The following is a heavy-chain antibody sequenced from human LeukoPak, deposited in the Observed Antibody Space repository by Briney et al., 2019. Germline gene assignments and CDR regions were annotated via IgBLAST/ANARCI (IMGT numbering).Heavy chain of an antibody. D-gene: IGHD3-10*01. V-gene: IGHV3-53*01. CDR1: GFAVSSNY. CDR2: IYSGGST. Sequence: GGSLRLSCAASGFAVSSNYMSRVRQAPGKGLELVSVIYSGGSTYYADSVKGRFTISRDNSKNTLYLQMNSLRAEDTAVYYCARALLWFGELFDYGMDVWGKGTTVTVSS. J-gene: IGHJ6*04. CDR3: ARALLWFGELFDYGMDV.